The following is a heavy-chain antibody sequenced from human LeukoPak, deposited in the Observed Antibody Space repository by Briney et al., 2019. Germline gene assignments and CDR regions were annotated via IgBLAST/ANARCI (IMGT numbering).Heavy chain of an antibody. Sequence: PSETLSLTCAVYGGSFSGYYWSWIRQPPGKGLDWIGEINHSGSTNYNPSLKSRVTISVDTSKNQFSLKLSSVTAADTAVYYCASARDSSTYDGAFDIWGQGTMVTVSS. CDR3: ASARDSSTYDGAFDI. CDR2: INHSGST. V-gene: IGHV4-34*01. J-gene: IGHJ3*02. CDR1: GGSFSGYY. D-gene: IGHD6-13*01.